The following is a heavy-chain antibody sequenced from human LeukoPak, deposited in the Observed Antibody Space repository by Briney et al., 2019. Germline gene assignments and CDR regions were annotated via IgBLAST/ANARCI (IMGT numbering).Heavy chain of an antibody. CDR1: GFTFSSYA. V-gene: IGHV3-30*04. Sequence: GGSLRLSCAASGFTFSSYAMHWVRQAPGKGLEWVAVISYDGSNKYYADSVKGRFTISRDNSKNTLYLQMNSLRAEDTAVYYCARCLDYGDYGDYWGQGTLVTVSS. CDR2: ISYDGSNK. CDR3: ARCLDYGDYGDY. J-gene: IGHJ4*02. D-gene: IGHD4-17*01.